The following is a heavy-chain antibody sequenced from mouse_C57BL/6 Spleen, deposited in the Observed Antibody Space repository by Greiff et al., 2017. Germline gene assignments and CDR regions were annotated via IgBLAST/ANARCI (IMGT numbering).Heavy chain of an antibody. Sequence: VQLQQPGAELVMPGASVKLSCKASGYTFTSYWLHWVKQRPGQGLEWIGEIDPSDSSTNYNQKFKGKFTLTVDKSSSTAYMQLSSLTSEDSAVYYCASDYGSSYLFAYWGQGTLVTVSA. V-gene: IGHV1-69*01. CDR1: GYTFTSYW. CDR2: IDPSDSST. D-gene: IGHD1-1*01. CDR3: ASDYGSSYLFAY. J-gene: IGHJ3*01.